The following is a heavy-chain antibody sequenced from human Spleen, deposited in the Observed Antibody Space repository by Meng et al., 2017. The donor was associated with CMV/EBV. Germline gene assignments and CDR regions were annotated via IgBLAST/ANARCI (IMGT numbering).Heavy chain of an antibody. D-gene: IGHD3-3*01. J-gene: IGHJ4*02. CDR3: ARDLSFGVVIIDY. CDR1: GFTFSAYS. V-gene: IGHV3-30*04. CDR2: IPFDGRYQ. Sequence: GESLKISCAASGFTFSAYSMHWVRQPPGKGLEWVAHIPFDGRYQYYADSMKGRFTISRDNSKNTLYLQMNSLRAEDTAVYYCARDLSFGVVIIDYWGQGTLVTVSS.